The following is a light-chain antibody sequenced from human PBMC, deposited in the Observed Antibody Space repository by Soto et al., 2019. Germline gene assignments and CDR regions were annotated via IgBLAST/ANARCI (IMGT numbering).Light chain of an antibody. CDR2: EVS. CDR1: SSDVDGYDY. Sequence: QSALTQPASVSGSPGQSITISCTGTSSDVDGYDYVSWYQQHPGKAPKLMIYEVSNRPSGVSNRFSGSKSGNTASLTISGLQADDEADYYCISYTSSSTWVFGGGTKLTVL. V-gene: IGLV2-14*01. CDR3: ISYTSSSTWV. J-gene: IGLJ3*02.